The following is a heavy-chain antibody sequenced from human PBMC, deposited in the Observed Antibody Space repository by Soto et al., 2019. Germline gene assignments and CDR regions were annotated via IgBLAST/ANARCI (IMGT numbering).Heavy chain of an antibody. V-gene: IGHV5-51*03. Sequence: GESLKISCRGTGYTFSKYWIGWVRQMPGKGLEWMGITYPGDAETRYSPSFQGQVSISVDNSRDTAYLHWTSLKAPDTAIYYCFILYGAARRGFDYWGPGTPVTVSS. D-gene: IGHD2-8*01. CDR1: GYTFSKYW. CDR2: TYPGDAET. J-gene: IGHJ4*02. CDR3: FILYGAARRGFDY.